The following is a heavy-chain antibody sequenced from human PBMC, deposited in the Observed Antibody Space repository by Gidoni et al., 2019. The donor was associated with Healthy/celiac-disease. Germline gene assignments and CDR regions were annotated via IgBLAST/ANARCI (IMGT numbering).Heavy chain of an antibody. V-gene: IGHV3-23*01. CDR2: GSGGST. CDR3: AKFGTMRSGWYEEEDY. Sequence: GSGGSTYYADSVKGRFTISRDNSKNTLYLQMNSLRAEDTAVYYCAKFGTMRSGWYEEEDYWGQGTLVTVSS. D-gene: IGHD6-19*01. J-gene: IGHJ4*02.